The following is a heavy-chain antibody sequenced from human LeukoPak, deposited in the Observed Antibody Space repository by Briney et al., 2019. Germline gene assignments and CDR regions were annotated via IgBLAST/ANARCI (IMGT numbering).Heavy chain of an antibody. V-gene: IGHV4-34*01. CDR1: GGSFSGYY. CDR3: ARHGSYGSGNYYNAPIDY. CDR2: INHTEGT. J-gene: IGHJ4*02. D-gene: IGHD3-10*01. Sequence: SETLSLTCAVYGGSFSGYYWSWIRQPPGKGLEWVGEINHTEGTNDNPSLKSRVTISVDTSKNQFSLKLSSVTAADTAVYHCARHGSYGSGNYYNAPIDYWGQGTLVTVSS.